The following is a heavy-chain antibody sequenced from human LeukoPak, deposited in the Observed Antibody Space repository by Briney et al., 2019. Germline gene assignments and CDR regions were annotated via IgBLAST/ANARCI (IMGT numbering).Heavy chain of an antibody. J-gene: IGHJ3*02. CDR3: ASDRTYYDFWSGYYWTDAFDI. D-gene: IGHD3-3*01. V-gene: IGHV3-33*01. CDR1: GFTFSSYG. Sequence: PGGSLRLSCAASGFTFSSYGMHWVRQAPGKGLEWVAVIWYDGSNKYYADSVKGRFTISRDNSKNTLYLQMNSLRAGDTAVYYCASDRTYYDFWSGYYWTDAFDIWGQGTMVTVSS. CDR2: IWYDGSNK.